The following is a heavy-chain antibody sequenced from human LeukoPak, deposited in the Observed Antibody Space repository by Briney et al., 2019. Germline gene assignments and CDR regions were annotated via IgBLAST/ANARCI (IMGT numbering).Heavy chain of an antibody. Sequence: PSDTLSLTCAVSGYSISSSNWWGWIRRPPGKGLEWIGYIYYSGSAYYNTSLNSRVTMSVDTSKNQFSLKLSSVTAVDTAVYYCARNLAVAGNHGAMDIWGQGTMVTVSS. D-gene: IGHD6-19*01. CDR2: IYYSGSA. V-gene: IGHV4-28*01. CDR1: GYSISSSNW. J-gene: IGHJ3*02. CDR3: ARNLAVAGNHGAMDI.